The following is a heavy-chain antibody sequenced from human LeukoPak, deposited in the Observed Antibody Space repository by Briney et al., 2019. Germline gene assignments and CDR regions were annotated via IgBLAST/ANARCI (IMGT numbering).Heavy chain of an antibody. CDR1: GYTFTDYY. Sequence: ASVKVFCKASGYTFTDYYMHWVRQAPGQGLEWMGWINPNSGGTNYAQKFQGRVTMTRDTSISTAYMELSRLRSDDTAVYYCARTYYDSSGYSSLDYWGQGTLVTVSS. CDR3: ARTYYDSSGYSSLDY. CDR2: INPNSGGT. D-gene: IGHD3-22*01. J-gene: IGHJ4*02. V-gene: IGHV1-2*02.